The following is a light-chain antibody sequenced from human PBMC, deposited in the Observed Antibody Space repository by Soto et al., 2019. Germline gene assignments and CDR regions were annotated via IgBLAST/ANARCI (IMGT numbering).Light chain of an antibody. CDR3: QQGYDTPIT. CDR1: QTIITY. J-gene: IGKJ5*01. CDR2: AAS. Sequence: DIEMTQSPSSLSASVGDRVTITCRASQTIITYLNWYQQKPGQAPKFLIYAASSLQSGVPSRFSGRGSGTDFTLKITNLHPEDFATYFCQQGYDTPITFGQGTRLEIK. V-gene: IGKV1-39*01.